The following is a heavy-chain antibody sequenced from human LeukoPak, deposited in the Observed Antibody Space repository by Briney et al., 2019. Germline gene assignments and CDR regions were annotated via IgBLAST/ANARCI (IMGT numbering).Heavy chain of an antibody. Sequence: SQTLSLTCTVSGGSISSGSYYWSWLRQPAGKGLEWIGRIYTSGSTNYNPSLKSRVTISVDTSKNQFSLKLSSVTAADTAVYYCAREDYDILTGYPRFDPWGQGTLVTVSS. CDR2: IYTSGST. D-gene: IGHD3-9*01. V-gene: IGHV4-61*02. J-gene: IGHJ5*02. CDR3: AREDYDILTGYPRFDP. CDR1: GGSISSGSYY.